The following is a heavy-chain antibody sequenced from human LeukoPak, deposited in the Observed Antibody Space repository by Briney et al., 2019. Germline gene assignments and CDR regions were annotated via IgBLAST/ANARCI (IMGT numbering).Heavy chain of an antibody. CDR1: GYTFTGYY. D-gene: IGHD2-2*01. CDR2: INPNSGGT. V-gene: IGHV1-2*02. J-gene: IGHJ4*02. Sequence: ASVKVSCKASGYTFTGYYMHWVRQAPGQGLEWMGWINPNSGGTNYAQKFQGRVTMTRDTSISTAYMELSRLRSDDTAVYYCARVAPYCSGTSCYYIDYWGQGILVTVSS. CDR3: ARVAPYCSGTSCYYIDY.